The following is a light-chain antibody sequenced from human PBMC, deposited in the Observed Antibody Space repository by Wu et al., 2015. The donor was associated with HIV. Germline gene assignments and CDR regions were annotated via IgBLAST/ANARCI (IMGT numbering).Light chain of an antibody. CDR1: QSVKGK. J-gene: IGKJ4*01. V-gene: IGKV3-11*01. CDR3: QQRDSWPFT. Sequence: EIVLTQFPVTLSLSPGESASLSCRANQSVKGKLAWYQHRPGHTPRLLIYDTSKRASGIPPRFSASGSETDFTLNISSLDPADFAIYFCQQRDSWPFTFGGGTKLEI. CDR2: DTS.